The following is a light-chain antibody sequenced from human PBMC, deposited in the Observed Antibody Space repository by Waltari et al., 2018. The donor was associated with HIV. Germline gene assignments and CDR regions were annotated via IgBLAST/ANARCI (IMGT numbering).Light chain of an antibody. CDR1: QTISNH. V-gene: IGKV1-39*01. CDR3: QQSHSIPRT. J-gene: IGKJ1*01. Sequence: DIQMTQSPSSLSASIGDRVTITCRASQTISNHLNWYQQKPGQATKFLIYHASNLQNGVPPRFSGSGSGTDFTLTITSLQPEDFATYYCQQSHSIPRTFGQGTTVEI. CDR2: HAS.